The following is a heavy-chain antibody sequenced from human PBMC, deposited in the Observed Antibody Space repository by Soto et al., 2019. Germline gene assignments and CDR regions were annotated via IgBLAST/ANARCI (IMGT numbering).Heavy chain of an antibody. CDR3: DGSLAPYDY. CDR1: GGSISSGGYY. CDR2: IYYSGST. D-gene: IGHD6-13*01. V-gene: IGHV4-31*01. J-gene: IGHJ4*02. Sequence: PSETLSLTCTVSGGSISSGGYYWNWIRQHPGKGLEWIGYIYYSGSTYYNPSPKNTLFLQVNSLREEDTAVYYCASWGGIASPAYDGSLAPYDYWGQGTLVTVSS.